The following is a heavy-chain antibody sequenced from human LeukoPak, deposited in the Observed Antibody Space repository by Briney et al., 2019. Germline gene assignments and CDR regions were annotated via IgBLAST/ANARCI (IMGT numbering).Heavy chain of an antibody. CDR2: ISYDGSNK. CDR3: AREVGLSDAFDI. Sequence: GGSLRLSCAASGFTFSSYAMHWDRQAPGKGLEWVAVISYDGSNKYYADSVKGRFTISRDNSKNTLYLQMNSLRAEDTAMYYCAREVGLSDAFDIWGQGTMVTVSS. J-gene: IGHJ3*02. CDR1: GFTFSSYA. V-gene: IGHV3-30-3*01. D-gene: IGHD1-26*01.